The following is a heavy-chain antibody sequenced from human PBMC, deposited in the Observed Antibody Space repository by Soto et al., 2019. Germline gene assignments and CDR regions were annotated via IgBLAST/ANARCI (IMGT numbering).Heavy chain of an antibody. CDR3: AGRIAYYYYSYWDV. J-gene: IGHJ6*03. CDR1: GGSISSYY. Sequence: SETLSVTCTVSGGSISSYYWSWIRQPPGKGLEWIGYIYYSGSTNYNPSLKSRVTISVDTSKNQFSLKLSSVTAADTAVYYCAGRIAYYYYSYWDVGGKGTRVTVPS. D-gene: IGHD2-15*01. CDR2: IYYSGST. V-gene: IGHV4-59*08.